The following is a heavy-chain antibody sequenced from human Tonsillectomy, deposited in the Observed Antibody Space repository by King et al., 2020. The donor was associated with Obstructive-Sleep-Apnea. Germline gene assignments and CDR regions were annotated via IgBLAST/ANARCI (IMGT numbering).Heavy chain of an antibody. CDR2: IYYSGST. CDR1: GGSISSYY. D-gene: IGHD3-3*01. V-gene: IGHV4-59*01. J-gene: IGHJ5*02. CDR3: ARTKDDFWSGSNWFDP. Sequence: VQLQESGPGLVKPSETLSLTCTVSGGSISSYYWSWIRQPPGKGLAWIGYIYYSGSTNYNPSLKSRVTISVDTSKNPFSLKLSSVTAADTAVYYCARTKDDFWSGSNWFDPWGQGTLVTVSS.